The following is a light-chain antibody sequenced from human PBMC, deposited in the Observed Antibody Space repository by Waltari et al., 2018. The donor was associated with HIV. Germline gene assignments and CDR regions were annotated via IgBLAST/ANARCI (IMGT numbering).Light chain of an antibody. CDR1: QSLVHSDGNTY. V-gene: IGKV2-24*01. CDR3: KQALHTPFT. Sequence: DIVMTQTPPSLPVTVGQPASTPSRSSQSLVHSDGNTYLSWLQQRPGQPPRLLIYQVSNRFSGVPDRFSGSGAGTDFTLKISRVEAEDVGVYYCKQALHTPFTFGPGTKVNI. J-gene: IGKJ3*01. CDR2: QVS.